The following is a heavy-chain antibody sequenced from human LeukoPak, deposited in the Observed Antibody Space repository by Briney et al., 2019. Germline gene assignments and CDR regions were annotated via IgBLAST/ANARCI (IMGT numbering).Heavy chain of an antibody. Sequence: PGGSLRLSCAASGFTFSSYAMHWVRQAPGKGLEWVAVISYDGSNKYYADSAKGRFTISRDNSKNTLYLQMNSLRAEDTAVYYCASVRYDILTGYMGPDYWGQGTLVTVSS. CDR3: ASVRYDILTGYMGPDY. J-gene: IGHJ4*02. D-gene: IGHD3-9*01. CDR2: ISYDGSNK. CDR1: GFTFSSYA. V-gene: IGHV3-30-3*01.